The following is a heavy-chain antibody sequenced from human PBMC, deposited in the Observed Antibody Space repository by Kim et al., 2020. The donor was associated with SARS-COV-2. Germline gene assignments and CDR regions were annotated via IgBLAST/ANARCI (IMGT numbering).Heavy chain of an antibody. Sequence: GGSLRLSCAASGFTFSSYGMHWVRQAPGKGLEWVAVISYDGSNKYYADSVKGRFTISRDNSKNTLYLQMNSLRAEDTAVYYCAKAKEKYSSGWYGHKDAFDIWGQGTMVTVSS. CDR1: GFTFSSYG. CDR3: AKAKEKYSSGWYGHKDAFDI. CDR2: ISYDGSNK. V-gene: IGHV3-30*18. D-gene: IGHD6-19*01. J-gene: IGHJ3*02.